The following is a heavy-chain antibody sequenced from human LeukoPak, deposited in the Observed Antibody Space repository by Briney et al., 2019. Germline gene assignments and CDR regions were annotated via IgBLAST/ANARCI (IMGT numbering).Heavy chain of an antibody. Sequence: SETLSLTCTVSGGSISSYYWSWIRQPPGKGLEWIAYISDIGSTNYNPSLKSRVTISVDTSKNQFSLKLSSVTAADTAVYYCARVVGATGGFDPWGQGTLVTVSS. CDR2: ISDIGST. D-gene: IGHD1-26*01. V-gene: IGHV4-59*08. J-gene: IGHJ5*02. CDR1: GGSISSYY. CDR3: ARVVGATGGFDP.